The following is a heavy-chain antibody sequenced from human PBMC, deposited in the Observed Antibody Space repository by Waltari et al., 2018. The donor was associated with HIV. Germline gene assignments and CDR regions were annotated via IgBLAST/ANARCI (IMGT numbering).Heavy chain of an antibody. J-gene: IGHJ4*02. CDR1: GFSLNSGGVG. D-gene: IGHD3-10*01. V-gene: IGHV2-5*02. Sequence: QITLKESGPSVVKPTQTLTLTCTFSGFSLNSGGVGVGWIRQPPGKALEWLALIYWDDDKRYNPSLKNRLTIKKHTSDGQVVLNMTNVDPLDTATYFCARVVTSLYFYLDYWGPGALVTVSS. CDR2: IYWDDDK. CDR3: ARVVTSLYFYLDY.